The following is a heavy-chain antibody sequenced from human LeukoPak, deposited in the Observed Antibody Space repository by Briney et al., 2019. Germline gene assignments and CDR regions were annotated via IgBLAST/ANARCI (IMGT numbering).Heavy chain of an antibody. D-gene: IGHD3-3*01. CDR3: VRGHSILGVEARFDP. V-gene: IGHV4-59*01. J-gene: IGHJ5*02. CDR1: GDSMSNYY. Sequence: SETLSLTCSVSGDSMSNYYWNWIRQPPGKSLDWIGLIFHSGYTTYNPSLQTRVTMSIDTSKNEFSLTLTSVTTADTAVYYCVRGHSILGVEARFDPWGQGALVTVSS. CDR2: IFHSGYT.